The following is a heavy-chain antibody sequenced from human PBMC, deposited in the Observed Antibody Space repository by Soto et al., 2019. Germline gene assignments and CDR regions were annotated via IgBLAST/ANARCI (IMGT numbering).Heavy chain of an antibody. CDR3: ARAAGAGSYAWFDP. V-gene: IGHV4-31*01. Sequence: QVQLQESGPGLVKPSQTLSLNCTVSGGSIRTGGYFWTWLRQRPGKGLEWIGFTDYSGSTFYSPSLWSLANISVDMTKNEFSLGLSSVTAAGTAVYYCARAAGAGSYAWFDPWGEVILFTDSS. J-gene: IGHJ5*02. CDR1: GGSIRTGGYF. CDR2: TDYSGST. D-gene: IGHD3-16*01.